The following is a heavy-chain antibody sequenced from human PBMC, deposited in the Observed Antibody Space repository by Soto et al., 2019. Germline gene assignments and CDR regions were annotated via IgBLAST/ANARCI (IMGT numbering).Heavy chain of an antibody. V-gene: IGHV4-61*01. Sequence: SETLSLTCTVSGGSVSSGSYYWSWIRQPPGKGLEWIGYIYYSGSTNYNPSLKSRVTISVDTSKNQFSLKLSSVTAADTAVYYCARDFRGYDFWSGYYYYGMDVWGQGTTVTVSS. J-gene: IGHJ6*02. CDR1: GGSVSSGSYY. D-gene: IGHD3-3*01. CDR2: IYYSGST. CDR3: ARDFRGYDFWSGYYYYGMDV.